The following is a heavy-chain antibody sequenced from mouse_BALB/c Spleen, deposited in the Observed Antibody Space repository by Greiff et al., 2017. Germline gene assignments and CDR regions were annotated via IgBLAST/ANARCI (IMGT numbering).Heavy chain of an antibody. CDR3: AIYYDYWFAY. D-gene: IGHD2-4*01. J-gene: IGHJ3*01. CDR1: GYTFTSYW. CDR2: IDPSDSYT. Sequence: VQLQQPGAELVKPGASVKLSCKASGYTFTSYWMHWVKQRPGQGLEWIGEIDPSDSYTNYNQKFKGKATLTVDKSSSTAYMQLISLTSEDSAVYYCAIYYDYWFAYWGQGTLVTVSA. V-gene: IGHV1-69*02.